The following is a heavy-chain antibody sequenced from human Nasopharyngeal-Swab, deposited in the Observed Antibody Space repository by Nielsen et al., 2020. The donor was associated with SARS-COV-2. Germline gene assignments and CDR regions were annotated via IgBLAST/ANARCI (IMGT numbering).Heavy chain of an antibody. J-gene: IGHJ3*02. D-gene: IGHD3-22*01. CDR3: ASPLIYYYDSSGYYGDDAFDI. CDR2: ISWNSGSI. Sequence: GGSLRLSCAASGFTFDDYAMHWVRQAPGKGLEWVSGISWNSGSIGYADSVKGRFTISRDNAKNSLYLQMNSLRAEDTALYYCASPLIYYYDSSGYYGDDAFDIWGQGTMVTVSS. CDR1: GFTFDDYA. V-gene: IGHV3-9*01.